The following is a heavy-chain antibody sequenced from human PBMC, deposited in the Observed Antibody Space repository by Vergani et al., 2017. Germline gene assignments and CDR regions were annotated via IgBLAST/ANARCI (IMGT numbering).Heavy chain of an antibody. Sequence: QVQLQQWGAGLLKPSETLSLTCAVYGGSFSGYYWSWIRQPPGKGLEWIGEINHSGSTNYNPSLKSRVPISVDTSKNQFSLKLSSVTAADTAVYYCALGMTTEGFDYWGQGTLVTVSS. CDR3: ALGMTTEGFDY. J-gene: IGHJ4*02. CDR2: INHSGST. V-gene: IGHV4-34*01. D-gene: IGHD4-17*01. CDR1: GGSFSGYY.